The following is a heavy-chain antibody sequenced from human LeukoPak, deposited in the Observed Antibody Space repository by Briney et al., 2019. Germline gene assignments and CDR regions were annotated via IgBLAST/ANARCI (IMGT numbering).Heavy chain of an antibody. V-gene: IGHV4-61*02. Sequence: PSETLSLTCTVSGGSISSGSYYWSWIRQPAGKGLEWIGRIYTSGSTNYNPSLKSRVTMSVDTSKNQFSLKLSSVTAADTAVYYCARAGGSYFDYWGQGTLVTVSS. J-gene: IGHJ4*02. D-gene: IGHD1-26*01. CDR2: IYTSGST. CDR1: GGSISSGSYY. CDR3: ARAGGSYFDY.